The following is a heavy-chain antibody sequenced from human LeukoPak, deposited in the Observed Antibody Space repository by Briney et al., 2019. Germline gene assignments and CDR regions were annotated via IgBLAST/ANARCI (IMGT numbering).Heavy chain of an antibody. V-gene: IGHV3-53*01. CDR2: IYSGGST. CDR1: GFTVSSNY. CDR3: ARDKDYGGPGSGYGMDV. D-gene: IGHD4-23*01. J-gene: IGHJ6*02. Sequence: PGGSLRLSCAASGFTVSSNYMSWVRQAPGKGLEWVSVIYSGGSTYYSDSVKGRFTISRDNSKNTLYLQMNSLRAEDTAVYYCARDKDYGGPGSGYGMDVWGQGTTVTGSS.